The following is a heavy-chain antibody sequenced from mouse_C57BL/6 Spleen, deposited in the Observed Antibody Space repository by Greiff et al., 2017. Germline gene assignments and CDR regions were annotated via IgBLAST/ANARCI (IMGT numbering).Heavy chain of an antibody. Sequence: QVQLQQPGAELVRPGSSVKLSCKASGYTFTSYWMAWVKQRPGQGLEWIGNIYPSDSETHYNQKFKDKATLTVDKSSSTAYMQLSSLTSEDSAVYYCARGYYGSRGAMDYWGQGTSVTVSS. D-gene: IGHD1-1*01. CDR2: IYPSDSET. CDR3: ARGYYGSRGAMDY. V-gene: IGHV1-61*01. CDR1: GYTFTSYW. J-gene: IGHJ4*01.